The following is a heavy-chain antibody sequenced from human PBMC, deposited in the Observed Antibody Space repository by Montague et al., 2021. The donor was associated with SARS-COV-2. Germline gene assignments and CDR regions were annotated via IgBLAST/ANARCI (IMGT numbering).Heavy chain of an antibody. CDR1: GYSISSGYY. D-gene: IGHD3/OR15-3a*01. Sequence: SETLSLTCSVSGYSISSGYYWGWSRQPPGKGLEWVGSISYIGKTYYSPSLKSRLTISLDSSKNQFSLQAWSVTAADTAVYYCVGVLDNRVRDYWGQGTLVTASS. J-gene: IGHJ4*02. CDR3: VGVLDNRVRDY. CDR2: ISYIGKT. V-gene: IGHV4-38-2*02.